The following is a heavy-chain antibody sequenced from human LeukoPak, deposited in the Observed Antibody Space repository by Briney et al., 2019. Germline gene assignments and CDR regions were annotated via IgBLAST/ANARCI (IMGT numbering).Heavy chain of an antibody. CDR1: GFTFSSYA. D-gene: IGHD3-3*01. J-gene: IGHJ4*02. V-gene: IGHV3-23*01. CDR2: ISGSGGST. Sequence: GGSLRLSCAASGFTFSSYAMSWVRQAPGKGLEWVSAISGSGGSTYYADSVKGRFTISRDNSKNTLYLQMNSLTAEDTAVYHCATVYYDFWSGYYTGADSWGQGTLVTLSS. CDR3: ATVYYDFWSGYYTGADS.